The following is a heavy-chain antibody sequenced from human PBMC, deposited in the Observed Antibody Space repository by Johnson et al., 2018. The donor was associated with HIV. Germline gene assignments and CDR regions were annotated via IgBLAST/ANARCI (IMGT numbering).Heavy chain of an antibody. CDR3: TTDSCYSDSSGYYYWLGRGAFDI. CDR2: ISYDGSNK. V-gene: IGHV3-30*03. J-gene: IGHJ3*02. CDR1: GFNFSSYG. Sequence: VQLVESGGGVVQPGRSLRLSCAASGFNFSSYGMHWVRQAPGKGLEWVAVISYDGSNKYYADSVKGRFIVSRDNSKNTLYVQMNSLKTEDTAVYYCTTDSCYSDSSGYYYWLGRGAFDIWGQGTMVTVSS. D-gene: IGHD3-22*01.